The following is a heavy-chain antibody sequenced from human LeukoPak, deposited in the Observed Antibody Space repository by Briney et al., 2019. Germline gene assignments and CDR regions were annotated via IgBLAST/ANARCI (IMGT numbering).Heavy chain of an antibody. J-gene: IGHJ6*04. Sequence: GGSLRLSCAASGFTFSSYAMHWVRQAPGKGLEWVAVIWYDGSNKYYADSVKGRFTISRDNSKNTLYLQMNSLRAEDTAVYYCARDPGDAYQLSWGYYYYYGMDVWGKGTTVTVSS. CDR3: ARDPGDAYQLSWGYYYYYGMDV. CDR1: GFTFSSYA. CDR2: IWYDGSNK. V-gene: IGHV3-33*08. D-gene: IGHD2-2*01.